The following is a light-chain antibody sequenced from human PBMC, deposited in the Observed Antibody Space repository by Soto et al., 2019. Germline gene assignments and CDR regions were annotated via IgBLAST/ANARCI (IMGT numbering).Light chain of an antibody. CDR3: QQNGRSRTST. J-gene: IGKJ1*01. V-gene: IGKV3-20*01. CDR1: QSVSSSY. Sequence: EIVLTQSPGTLSLSPGERATLSCRASQSVSSSYLAWYQQKPGQSPRLLIYGASNRATGIRDRFSGSGSGTDFTLTLSRLEPEDFAVYYCQQNGRSRTSTFGQGPKVESK. CDR2: GAS.